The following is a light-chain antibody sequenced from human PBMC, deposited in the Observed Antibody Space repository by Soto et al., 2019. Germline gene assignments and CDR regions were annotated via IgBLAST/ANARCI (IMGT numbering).Light chain of an antibody. CDR3: QQYYSTPQS. CDR2: WAS. Sequence: DIVMTQSPDSLAVSLGERATINCKSSQSILYSSNNKNYLAWYQQKPGQPPKLLIYWASTRESGVPDRFSGSGSGTDFTLAVSSLQAEDVAVYYCQQYYSTPQSVGHGTKVEIK. CDR1: QSILYSSNNKNY. J-gene: IGKJ1*01. V-gene: IGKV4-1*01.